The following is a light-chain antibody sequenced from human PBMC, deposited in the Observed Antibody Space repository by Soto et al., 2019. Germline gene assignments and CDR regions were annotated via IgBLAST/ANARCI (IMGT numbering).Light chain of an antibody. J-gene: IGKJ1*01. CDR1: QSVSSSY. Sequence: EIVLTQSPGTLSLSPGEIATLSCRASQSVSSSYLAWYQQKPGQAPRLLIYGASSRATGIPDRFSGSGSGTDFTLTISRLEPEDFAVYYCQQYGSSPGTLGQGTKVDIK. CDR2: GAS. V-gene: IGKV3-20*01. CDR3: QQYGSSPGT.